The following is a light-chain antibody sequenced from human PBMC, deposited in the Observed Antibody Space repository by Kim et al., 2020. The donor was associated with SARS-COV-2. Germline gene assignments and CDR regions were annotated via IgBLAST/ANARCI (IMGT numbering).Light chain of an antibody. CDR2: QDT. CDR3: QARDSSTWV. CDR1: ELGDKY. Sequence: SYELTQPPSVSVSPGQTASITCSGDELGDKYACWYQQKPGQSPVLVIYQDTKRPSGIPERFSGSNSGNTATLTISGTQALDEADYYCQARDSSTWVFGG. J-gene: IGLJ3*02. V-gene: IGLV3-1*01.